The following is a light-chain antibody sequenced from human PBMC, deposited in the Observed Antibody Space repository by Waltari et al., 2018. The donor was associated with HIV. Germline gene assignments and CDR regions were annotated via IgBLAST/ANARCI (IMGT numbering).Light chain of an antibody. CDR3: QSAHNSDVI. CDR1: TLPRND. J-gene: IGLJ2*01. V-gene: IGLV3-25*03. CDR2: QDT. Sequence: SYDLTQTPSLSVPPGQTAKIMSSGDTLPRNDVYWYQQKAGQAPVMIIFQDTKRPSDIPARFSASSAGTTATLTISGVQAEDEADYFCQSAHNSDVIFGGGTKLTVL.